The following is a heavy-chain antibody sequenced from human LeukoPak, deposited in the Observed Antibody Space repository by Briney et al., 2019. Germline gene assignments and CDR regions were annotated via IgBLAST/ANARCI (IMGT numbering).Heavy chain of an antibody. CDR1: GGAISTYY. D-gene: IGHD3-22*01. CDR2: IYYSGST. Sequence: SETLSLTCTVSGGAISTYYWSWIRQPPGKGLEWIGYIYYSGSTNYNPSLKSRVTMSVDKSKSPFSLKLNSVTAADTAVYYCARDYDSSGYYWSWGQGTLVTVSS. V-gene: IGHV4-59*01. CDR3: ARDYDSSGYYWS. J-gene: IGHJ4*02.